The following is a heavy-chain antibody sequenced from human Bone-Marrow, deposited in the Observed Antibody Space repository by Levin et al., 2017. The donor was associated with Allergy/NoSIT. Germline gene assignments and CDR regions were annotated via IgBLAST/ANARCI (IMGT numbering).Heavy chain of an antibody. Sequence: PSETLSLTCAASGFAFINSAMNWVRQAPGKGLEWVSVVSGTGDSTSYADSVKGRFTISRDNSKNTVYLHMDSLRVEDTAVYYCAIFDFWTGIRPFESWGQGTLVTVSS. CDR2: VSGTGDST. D-gene: IGHD3/OR15-3a*01. CDR1: GFAFINSA. J-gene: IGHJ4*02. V-gene: IGHV3-23*01. CDR3: AIFDFWTGIRPFES.